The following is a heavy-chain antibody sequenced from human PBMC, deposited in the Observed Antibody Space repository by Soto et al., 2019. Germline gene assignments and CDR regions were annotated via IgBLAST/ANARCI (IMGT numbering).Heavy chain of an antibody. CDR1: GYTFTSYY. D-gene: IGHD3-10*01. CDR3: ARESITMVRGVITYYYYYMDV. V-gene: IGHV1-46*03. CDR2: INPSGGST. J-gene: IGHJ6*03. Sequence: ASVKVSCKASGYTFTSYYMHWVRQAPGQGLEWMGIINPSGGSTSYAQKFQGRVTMTRDTSTSTVYMELSSLRSEDTAVYYCARESITMVRGVITYYYYYMDVWGKGTTVTVSS.